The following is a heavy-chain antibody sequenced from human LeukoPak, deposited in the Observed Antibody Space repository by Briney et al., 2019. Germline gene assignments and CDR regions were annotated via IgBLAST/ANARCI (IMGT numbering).Heavy chain of an antibody. CDR1: GGSISSGDYY. V-gene: IGHV4-30-4*01. CDR3: ARGGGHCSGGNCYSLWFDP. Sequence: SQTLSLTCTVSGGSISSGDYYWSWIRQPPGKGLEWIGYIHYSGSTYYGLFLKSRVTMSVDTSQNQFSLKLSSVTAADTAVYYCARGGGHCSGGNCYSLWFDPWGQGTLVTVSS. J-gene: IGHJ5*02. CDR2: IHYSGST. D-gene: IGHD2-15*01.